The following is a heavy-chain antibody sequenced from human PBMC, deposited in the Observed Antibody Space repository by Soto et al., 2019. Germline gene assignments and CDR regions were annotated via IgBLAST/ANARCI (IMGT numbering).Heavy chain of an antibody. J-gene: IGHJ4*02. CDR3: ARDVSPTY. CDR2: VYYSGSP. V-gene: IGHV4-59*01. CDR1: GDSISPYY. Sequence: PLKTLSLTCNVSGDSISPYYWTWIRQPPGKGLEWIGHVYYSGSPNYNPSLKSRVTISVDTSKSQFSLKLSSVTAADTAVYYCARDVSPTYWGQGMLVTVSS.